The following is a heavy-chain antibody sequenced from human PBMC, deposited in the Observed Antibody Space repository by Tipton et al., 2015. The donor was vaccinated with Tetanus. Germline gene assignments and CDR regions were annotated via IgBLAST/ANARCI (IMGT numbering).Heavy chain of an antibody. Sequence: TLSLTCSVSGGSISGSSYYWSWIRQPPGKALAWIGSIYYSGSTFYHPSLQSRVTISVDTSKNQFSLRLSSVTAADTAVYFCARHPPPYYYGSGSYLDYWGQGTPVTVSS. CDR3: ARHPPPYYYGSGSYLDY. CDR1: GGSISGSSYY. V-gene: IGHV4-39*01. CDR2: IYYSGST. D-gene: IGHD3-10*01. J-gene: IGHJ4*02.